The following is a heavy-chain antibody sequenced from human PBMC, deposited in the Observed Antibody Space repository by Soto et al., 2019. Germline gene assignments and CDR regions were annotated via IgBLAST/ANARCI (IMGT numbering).Heavy chain of an antibody. CDR1: GGSISSGGYY. Sequence: SETLSLTCTVSGGSISSGGYYWSWIRQHPGKGLEWIGYIYYSGSTYYNPSLKSRVTISVDTSKNQFSLKLSSVTAADTAVYYCARDRGQLVVPAASGWFDPWGQGTLVTVSS. CDR2: IYYSGST. D-gene: IGHD2-2*01. V-gene: IGHV4-31*03. CDR3: ARDRGQLVVPAASGWFDP. J-gene: IGHJ5*02.